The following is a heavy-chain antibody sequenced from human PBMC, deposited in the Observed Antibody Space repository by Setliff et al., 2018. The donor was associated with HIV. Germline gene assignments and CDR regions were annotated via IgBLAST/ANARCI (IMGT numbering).Heavy chain of an antibody. CDR1: GGSIWNYY. V-gene: IGHV4-59*06. CDR2: IYYSGSP. Sequence: SETLSLTCTVSGGSIWNYYWSWIRQHPGKGLEWIGYIYYSGSPYYNPSLKSRVTISVDTSKNQFSVKLSSVTAADTAVYYCARVLNPSDAFDIWGQGTMVTVSS. CDR3: ARVLNPSDAFDI. J-gene: IGHJ3*02.